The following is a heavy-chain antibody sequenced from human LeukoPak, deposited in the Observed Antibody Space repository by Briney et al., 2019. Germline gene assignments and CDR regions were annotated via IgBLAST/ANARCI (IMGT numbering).Heavy chain of an antibody. Sequence: GGSLRLPCAASGFTFSSYAMSWVRQAPGKGLEWVSAISGSGGSTYYADSVKGRFTISRDNSKNTLYLQMNSLRAEDTAVYYCAKGGCSSTSCYRFDYWGQGTLVTVSS. CDR1: GFTFSSYA. D-gene: IGHD2-2*02. J-gene: IGHJ4*02. CDR3: AKGGCSSTSCYRFDY. CDR2: ISGSGGST. V-gene: IGHV3-23*01.